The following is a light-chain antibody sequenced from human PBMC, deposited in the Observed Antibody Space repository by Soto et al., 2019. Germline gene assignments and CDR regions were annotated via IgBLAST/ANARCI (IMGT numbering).Light chain of an antibody. CDR2: AAS. CDR1: QGINNY. CDR3: QQLNSYPPT. J-gene: IGKJ4*01. Sequence: DIQLTQSPSFLSASVGDRVTITCRASQGINNYLAWYHQEPGKAPKLLIYAASTLQSGVPSRFSGSGSGTEFTLTISSLQPEDFATYYCQQLNSYPPTFGGGTKVDIK. V-gene: IGKV1-9*01.